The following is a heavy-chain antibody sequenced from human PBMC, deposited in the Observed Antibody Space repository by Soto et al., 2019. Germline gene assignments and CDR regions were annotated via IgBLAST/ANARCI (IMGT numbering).Heavy chain of an antibody. J-gene: IGHJ6*02. CDR1: RYTFTNFY. CDR3: ARSQVGRPLDV. V-gene: IGHV1-46*01. D-gene: IGHD1-26*01. Sequence: SVEVSFKASRYTFTNFYIHWLRQAPGQGLEWMGIINPSGGSTTYPQKFQGRVTMTRDTSTSTVHMELITLRSEDTAVYYCARSQVGRPLDVWGPGTTVTVSS. CDR2: INPSGGST.